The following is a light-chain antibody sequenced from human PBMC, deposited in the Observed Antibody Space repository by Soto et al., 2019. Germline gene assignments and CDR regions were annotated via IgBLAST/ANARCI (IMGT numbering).Light chain of an antibody. CDR2: DAS. CDR3: QQFNSYLMYT. CDR1: QGISSA. Sequence: AIQLTQSPSSLSASVGDRVTITCRASQGISSALAWYQQKPGKAPKLLIYDASSLESGVPSTFSGSGSGTDFTLTISRLQPEDFATYYCQQFNSYLMYTFGQGTKLEIK. J-gene: IGKJ2*01. V-gene: IGKV1-13*02.